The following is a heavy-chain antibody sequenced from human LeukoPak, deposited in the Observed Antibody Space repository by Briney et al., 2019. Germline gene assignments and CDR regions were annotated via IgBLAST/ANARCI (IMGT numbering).Heavy chain of an antibody. CDR1: GGSISSYY. D-gene: IGHD5-18*01. V-gene: IGHV4-59*01. CDR2: IYYSGST. CDR3: ARGYSYGVGSV. J-gene: IGHJ4*02. Sequence: SETLSLTCTVSGGSISSYYWSWLRQPPGKGLEWIGYIYYSGSTNDNPSLKSRVTISVDPSKNQFSLKLSSVNAADTAVYYRARGYSYGVGSVWGQGTLVTVSS.